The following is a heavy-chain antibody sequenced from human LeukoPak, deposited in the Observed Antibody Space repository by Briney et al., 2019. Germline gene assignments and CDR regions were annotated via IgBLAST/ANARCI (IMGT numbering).Heavy chain of an antibody. V-gene: IGHV4-39*02. CDR2: IYYSGST. D-gene: IGHD2-15*01. J-gene: IGHJ4*02. Sequence: KPSEALSLTCTVSGGSISSSSYYWGWIRQPPGKGLEWIGSIYYSGSTYYNPSLKSRVTISVDTSKNQFSLKLSSVTAADTAVYYCAREHEPMVVAATGFDYWGQGTLVTVSS. CDR1: GGSISSSSYY. CDR3: AREHEPMVVAATGFDY.